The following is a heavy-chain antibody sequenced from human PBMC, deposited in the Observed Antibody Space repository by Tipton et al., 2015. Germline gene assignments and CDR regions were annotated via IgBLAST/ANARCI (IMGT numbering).Heavy chain of an antibody. CDR3: VKDGYYYDSGGYSPLDY. V-gene: IGHV3-64D*08. Sequence: SLRLSCAASGFTFSSYRLNWVRQAPGKGLEYVSAITTNGYSTYYADSVRGRFTISRDNSKNTLYLQMSSLRAEDTAVYYCVKDGYYYDSGGYSPLDYWGQGTLVPVSS. CDR1: GFTFSSYR. J-gene: IGHJ4*02. D-gene: IGHD3-22*01. CDR2: ITTNGYST.